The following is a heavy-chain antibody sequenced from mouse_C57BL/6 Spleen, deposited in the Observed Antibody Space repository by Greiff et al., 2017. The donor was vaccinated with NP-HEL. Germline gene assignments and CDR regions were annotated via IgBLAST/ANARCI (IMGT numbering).Heavy chain of an antibody. J-gene: IGHJ3*01. D-gene: IGHD2-2*01. CDR1: GFNIKDYY. V-gene: IGHV14-1*01. CDR2: IDPEDGDT. Sequence: EVQLQQSGAELVRPGASVKLSCTASGFNIKDYYMHWVKQRPEQGLEWIGRIDPEDGDTEYAPKFQGKATMTADTSSNTAYLQLSSLTSEDTAVYYCTSMVTTEWFAYWGQGTLVTVSA. CDR3: TSMVTTEWFAY.